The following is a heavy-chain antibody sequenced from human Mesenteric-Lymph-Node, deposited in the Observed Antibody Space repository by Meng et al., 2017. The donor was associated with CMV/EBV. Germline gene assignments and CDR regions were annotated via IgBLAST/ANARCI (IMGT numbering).Heavy chain of an antibody. CDR1: GGTFSSYT. D-gene: IGHD2-2*01. Sequence: SVKVSCKASGGTFSSYTISWVRQAPGQGLEWMGRIIPILGIANYAQKFRGRVTITADKSTSTAYMELSSLRSEDTAVYYCATCSSTSCSLYYFDYWGQGTLVTVSS. J-gene: IGHJ4*02. CDR2: IIPILGIA. V-gene: IGHV1-69*02. CDR3: ATCSSTSCSLYYFDY.